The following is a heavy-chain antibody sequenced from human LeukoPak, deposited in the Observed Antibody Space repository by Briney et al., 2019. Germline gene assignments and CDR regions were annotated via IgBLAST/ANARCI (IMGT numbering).Heavy chain of an antibody. CDR3: ARSLGTVRYFDWLLWLDY. J-gene: IGHJ4*02. Sequence: SGGSLRPSCAASGFTFSSYSMNWVRQAPGKGLEWVSSISSSSSYIYYADSVKGRFTISRDNAKNSLYLQMNSLRAEDTAVYYCARSLGTVRYFDWLLWLDYWGQGTLVTVSS. D-gene: IGHD3-9*01. CDR1: GFTFSSYS. CDR2: ISSSSSYI. V-gene: IGHV3-21*01.